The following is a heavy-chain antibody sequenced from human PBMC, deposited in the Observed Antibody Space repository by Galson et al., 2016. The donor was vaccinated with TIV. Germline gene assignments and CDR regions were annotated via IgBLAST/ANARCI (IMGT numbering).Heavy chain of an antibody. J-gene: IGHJ4*02. D-gene: IGHD2-2*01. CDR2: ISGNGGHK. V-gene: IGHV3-23*01. CDR1: GFTFSSYA. CDR3: AKGRLGILAPAVGYYFDY. Sequence: SLRLSCAASGFTFSSYAMTWVRQAPGKGLEWVSSISGNGGHKYYADSVKGRFTISRDNSKNTLYLQMNSLRAEDSAVYYCAKGRLGILAPAVGYYFDYWGQGTLFTVSS.